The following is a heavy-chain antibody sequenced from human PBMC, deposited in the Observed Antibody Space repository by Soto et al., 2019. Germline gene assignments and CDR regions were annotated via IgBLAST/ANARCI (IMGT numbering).Heavy chain of an antibody. D-gene: IGHD3-22*01. CDR1: GYTFTSYD. CDR2: MSPYNGNT. J-gene: IGHJ3*01. Sequence: ASVKVSCKASGYTFTSYDINWVRQATGQGLEWMGWMSPYNGNTNYAQKLQGRVTMTTDTSTSTAHMELRSLRSDDTAVYYCATTPMLYYYDSSGYYVSWGQGTMVTVSS. V-gene: IGHV1-18*01. CDR3: ATTPMLYYYDSSGYYVS.